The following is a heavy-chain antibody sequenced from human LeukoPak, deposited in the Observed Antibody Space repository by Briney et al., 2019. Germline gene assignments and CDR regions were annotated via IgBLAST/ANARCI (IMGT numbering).Heavy chain of an antibody. V-gene: IGHV4-39*07. J-gene: IGHJ4*02. CDR2: IYYIGST. CDR1: GGSISSSSYY. Sequence: SETLSLTCTVSGGSISSSSYYWGWIRQPPGKGLEWIGSIYYIGSTNYNPSLKSRVTISVDTSKNQFSLKLSSVTAADTAVYYCARETYCAADCYSGFDFWGQRTLVTVSS. CDR3: ARETYCAADCYSGFDF. D-gene: IGHD2-21*02.